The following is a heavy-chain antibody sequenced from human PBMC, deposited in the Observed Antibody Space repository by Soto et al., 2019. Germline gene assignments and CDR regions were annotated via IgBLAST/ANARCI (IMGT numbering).Heavy chain of an antibody. J-gene: IGHJ6*02. V-gene: IGHV1-3*01. CDR1: GYIFLSYA. CDR2: FNAANGNT. D-gene: IGHD2-15*01. Sequence: GASVKVSCKTSGYIFLSYAMHWVRQAPGQRLEWMGWFNAANGNTKFSQKFQGRVTITSDTSASTAYMELSSLKSEDTAVYYCARENHPPGFYYGSYVVDFWGQGTPVTVSS. CDR3: ARENHPPGFYYGSYVVDF.